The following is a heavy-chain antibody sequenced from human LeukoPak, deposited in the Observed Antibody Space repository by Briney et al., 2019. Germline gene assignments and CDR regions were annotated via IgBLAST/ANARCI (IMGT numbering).Heavy chain of an antibody. CDR2: ISGSGGST. V-gene: IGHV3-23*01. CDR1: GFTFSNYA. J-gene: IGHJ4*02. Sequence: GGSLRLSCAASGFTFSNYAMSWVRQAPGKGLEWVSAISGSGGSTFYADSVKGRFTISRDNSKNTLYLQMNSLRAEDTAVYYCARERYYYDSSGYYFDYWGQGTLVTVSS. D-gene: IGHD3-22*01. CDR3: ARERYYYDSSGYYFDY.